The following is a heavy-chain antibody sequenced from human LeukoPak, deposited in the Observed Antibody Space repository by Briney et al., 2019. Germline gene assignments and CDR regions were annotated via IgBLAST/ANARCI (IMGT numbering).Heavy chain of an antibody. J-gene: IGHJ4*02. V-gene: IGHV3-23*01. CDR2: VSGSGGST. Sequence: PGGSLRLSCAASGFTFSSYAMSWVRQAPGKGLEWVSAVSGSGGSTYYADPVKGRFTISRDNSKNTLYLQMNSLRAEDTAVYYCAKDSEYYYDSSGYYYSYFDYWGQGTLVTVSS. CDR1: GFTFSSYA. CDR3: AKDSEYYYDSSGYYYSYFDY. D-gene: IGHD3-22*01.